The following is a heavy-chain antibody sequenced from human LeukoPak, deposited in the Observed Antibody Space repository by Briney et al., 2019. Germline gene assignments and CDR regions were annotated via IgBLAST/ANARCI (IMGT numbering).Heavy chain of an antibody. V-gene: IGHV4-59*02. CDR2: IHYSGST. J-gene: IGHJ5*01. CDR3: ARGYSSGWFVY. CDR1: GGSVSSHY. Sequence: SETLSLTCNVSGGSVSSHYWSWIRQSPGRGLEWIGYIHYSGSTNYNLSLKSRVTMSVDTSKNQFSLNLRSVSAADTAVYYCARGYSSGWFVYWGQGTLVTVSS. D-gene: IGHD6-19*01.